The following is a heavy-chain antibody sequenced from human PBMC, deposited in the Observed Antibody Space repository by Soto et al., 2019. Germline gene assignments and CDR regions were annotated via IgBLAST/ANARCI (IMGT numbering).Heavy chain of an antibody. CDR3: ARIVVVAATIDY. CDR1: GGSISSSSYY. V-gene: IGHV4-39*01. D-gene: IGHD2-15*01. CDR2: IYYSGSI. J-gene: IGHJ4*02. Sequence: SETLSLTCTVSGGSISSSSYYWGWIRQPPGKGLEWIGSIYYSGSIYYNPSLKSRVTISVDTSKNQFSLKLSSVTAADTAVYYCARIVVVAATIDYWGQGTLVTVSS.